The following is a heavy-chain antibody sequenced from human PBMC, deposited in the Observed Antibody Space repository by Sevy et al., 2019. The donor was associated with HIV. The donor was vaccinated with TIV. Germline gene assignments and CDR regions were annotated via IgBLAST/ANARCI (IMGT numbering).Heavy chain of an antibody. V-gene: IGHV1-18*01. Sequence: ASVKVSCKASGYTSTSYGISWVRRAPRQGLEWIGWISAYNGNTNYAQKLQGRVTMTTDTSTSTAYMELRSLRSDDTAVYYCARASTIFGNGYYYYGMDVWGQGTTVTVSS. CDR1: GYTSTSYG. CDR2: ISAYNGNT. CDR3: ARASTIFGNGYYYYGMDV. D-gene: IGHD3-3*01. J-gene: IGHJ6*02.